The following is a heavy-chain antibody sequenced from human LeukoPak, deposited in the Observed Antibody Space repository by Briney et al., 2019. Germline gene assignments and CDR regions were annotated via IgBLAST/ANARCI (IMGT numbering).Heavy chain of an antibody. V-gene: IGHV3-30*18. D-gene: IGHD1-26*01. CDR3: AKDLAGSGSYSFDY. CDR2: ISYDGSNK. CDR1: GFTFSTYG. J-gene: IGHJ4*02. Sequence: GGSLRLSCAASGFTFSTYGMHWVRQAPGKGLEWVAGISYDGSNKYYADSVKGRFTISRDNSKNTMYLQMNSLRAEDTAVYYCAKDLAGSGSYSFDYWGQGTLVTVSS.